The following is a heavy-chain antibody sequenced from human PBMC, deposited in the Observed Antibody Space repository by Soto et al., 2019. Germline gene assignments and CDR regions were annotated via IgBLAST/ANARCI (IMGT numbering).Heavy chain of an antibody. CDR2: INPSGGST. CDR3: ARGLDSSGWYGYYFDY. J-gene: IGHJ4*02. D-gene: IGHD6-19*01. Sequence: ETSVKVSCKASGYTFTSYYMHWVRQAPGQGLEWMGIINPSGGSTSYAQKFQGRVTMTRDTSTSTVYMELSSLRSEDTAVYYCARGLDSSGWYGYYFDYWGQGTLVTVSS. CDR1: GYTFTSYY. V-gene: IGHV1-46*01.